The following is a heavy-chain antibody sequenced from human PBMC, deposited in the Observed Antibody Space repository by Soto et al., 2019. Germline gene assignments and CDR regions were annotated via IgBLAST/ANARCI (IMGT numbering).Heavy chain of an antibody. D-gene: IGHD6-19*01. CDR3: ARVAVAPEDY. CDR2: INAYNGNT. J-gene: IGHJ4*02. Sequence: ASVKVSCKASGYTFTSYDINWVRQATGQGLEWMGWINAYNGNTNYAQKLQGRVTMTTDTSTSTAYMELRSLRSDDTAVYYCARVAVAPEDYWGQGTLVTVSS. V-gene: IGHV1-18*01. CDR1: GYTFTSYD.